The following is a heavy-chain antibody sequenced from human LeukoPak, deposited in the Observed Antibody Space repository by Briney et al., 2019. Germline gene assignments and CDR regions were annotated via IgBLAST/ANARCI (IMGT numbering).Heavy chain of an antibody. CDR3: AREDATMVLSLDY. V-gene: IGHV3-23*01. CDR2: ISSGGDNT. CDR1: GFTVSSYA. J-gene: IGHJ4*02. Sequence: QAGGSLRLSCAASGFTVSSYAMSWVRQAPGKGLEWVSAISSGGDNTYYADSVKGRLTISRDNSKNTLYVQMTSLRAEDTAVYYCAREDATMVLSLDYWGQGALVTVSS. D-gene: IGHD5-18*01.